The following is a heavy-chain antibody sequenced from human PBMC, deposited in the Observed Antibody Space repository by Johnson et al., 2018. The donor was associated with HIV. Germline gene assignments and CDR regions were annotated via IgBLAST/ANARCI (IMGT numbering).Heavy chain of an antibody. CDR3: ARGSGSSDAFDI. Sequence: VQLVESGGGVVQPGRSLRLSCAASGFTFSSYDMHWVRQATGKGLELVSAIGTAGDTYYPGSVKGRFTISRENAKNSLYLQKNSLRAGDTAVFYCARGSGSSDAFDIWGQGTMVTVSS. CDR1: GFTFSSYD. CDR2: IGTAGDT. V-gene: IGHV3-13*01. D-gene: IGHD1-26*01. J-gene: IGHJ3*02.